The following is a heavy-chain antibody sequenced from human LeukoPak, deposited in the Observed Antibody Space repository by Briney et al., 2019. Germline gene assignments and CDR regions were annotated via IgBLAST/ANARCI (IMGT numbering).Heavy chain of an antibody. D-gene: IGHD6-13*01. CDR1: GGSFSGYY. Sequence: SETLSLTCAVYGGSFSGYYWSWIRQPPGKGLEWIGEINHSGSTNYNPSLKSRVTISVDTSKNQFSLKLSSVTAADTAVYYCARGAGDYWGQGTLVTVSS. CDR3: ARGAGDY. V-gene: IGHV4-34*01. CDR2: INHSGST. J-gene: IGHJ4*02.